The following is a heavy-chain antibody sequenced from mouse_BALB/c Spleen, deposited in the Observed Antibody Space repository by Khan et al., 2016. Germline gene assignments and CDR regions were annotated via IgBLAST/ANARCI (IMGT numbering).Heavy chain of an antibody. Sequence: EVELVESGGGLVKPGGSLKLSCAASGFTFSSYAMSWVRQSPEKRLEWVAEISSGGSYTYYPDTVTGRFTISRDNAENTLYLEMSSLRSEDTAMCYCARAYSPYWGQGTLVTVSA. CDR3: ARAYSPY. J-gene: IGHJ3*01. CDR1: GFTFSSYA. CDR2: ISSGGSYT. V-gene: IGHV5-9-4*01. D-gene: IGHD2-12*01.